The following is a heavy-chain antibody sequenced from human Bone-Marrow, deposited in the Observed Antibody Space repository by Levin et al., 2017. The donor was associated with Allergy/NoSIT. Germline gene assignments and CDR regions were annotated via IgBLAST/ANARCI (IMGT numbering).Heavy chain of an antibody. Sequence: GGSLRLSCVGSGFTFSDYHMNWIRQSPGKGLEWISYISDRGDSIHYAASVEGRFTISRNNADSSLYLHLNSLRDDDTAIYYCARERGTGFGVCRLDPWGQGTQVTATS. D-gene: IGHD3-3*01. CDR3: ARERGTGFGVCRLDP. V-gene: IGHV3-11*01. CDR1: GFTFSDYH. J-gene: IGHJ5*02. CDR2: ISDRGDSI.